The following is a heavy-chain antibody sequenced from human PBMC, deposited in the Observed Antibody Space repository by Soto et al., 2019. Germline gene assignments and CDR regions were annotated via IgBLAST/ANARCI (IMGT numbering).Heavy chain of an antibody. CDR2: ISWNSGSI. J-gene: IGHJ4*02. V-gene: IGHV3-9*01. Sequence: GGSLRLSCASSGFSFDNYSMHWLRQAPGKGLEWVSCISWNSGSIGYADSVKGRFTISRDNAKNSLYLQMNSLRAEDTALYYCAKDIYYYGSGTAPYWGQGTLVTVSS. CDR1: GFSFDNYS. CDR3: AKDIYYYGSGTAPY. D-gene: IGHD3-10*01.